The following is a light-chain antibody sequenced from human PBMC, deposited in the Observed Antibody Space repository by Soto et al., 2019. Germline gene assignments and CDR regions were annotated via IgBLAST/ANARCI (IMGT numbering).Light chain of an antibody. Sequence: QSVLTQPASVSGSPGQSITISCTGTSSDVGSYNLVSWYQQHPGKAPKLMIYGGSKRPSGVSNRFSGSKSGNTASLTISGLQAEDEADYYCCSYAGSSTFPVFGTGTKVTV. J-gene: IGLJ1*01. CDR2: GGS. V-gene: IGLV2-23*03. CDR1: SSDVGSYNL. CDR3: CSYAGSSTFPV.